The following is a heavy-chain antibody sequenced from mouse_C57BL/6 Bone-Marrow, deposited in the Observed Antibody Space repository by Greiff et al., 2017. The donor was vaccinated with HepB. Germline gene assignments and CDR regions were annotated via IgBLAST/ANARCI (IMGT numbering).Heavy chain of an antibody. CDR3: ASYGYRFAY. J-gene: IGHJ3*01. Sequence: QVHVKQSGAELVKPGASVKLSCKASGYTFTSYWMHWVKQRPGQGLEWIGMIHPNSGSTNYNEKFKSKATLTVDKSSSTAYMQLSSLTSEDSAVYYCASYGYRFAYWGQGTRVTVSA. V-gene: IGHV1-64*01. CDR1: GYTFTSYW. D-gene: IGHD2-2*01. CDR2: IHPNSGST.